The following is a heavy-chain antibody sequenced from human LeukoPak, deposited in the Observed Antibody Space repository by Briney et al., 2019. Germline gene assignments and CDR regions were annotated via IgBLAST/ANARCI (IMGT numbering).Heavy chain of an antibody. CDR1: GFTFSSYS. CDR2: ISSSSSTI. D-gene: IGHD3-9*01. Sequence: GGSLRLSCAASGFTFSSYSMNWVRQAPGKGLEWVSYISSSSSTIYYADSVKGRFTISRDNAKNSLYLQMNSLRAEDTAVYYCARDLHYDILTGYIGYWGQGTLVTVSS. V-gene: IGHV3-48*01. CDR3: ARDLHYDILTGYIGY. J-gene: IGHJ4*02.